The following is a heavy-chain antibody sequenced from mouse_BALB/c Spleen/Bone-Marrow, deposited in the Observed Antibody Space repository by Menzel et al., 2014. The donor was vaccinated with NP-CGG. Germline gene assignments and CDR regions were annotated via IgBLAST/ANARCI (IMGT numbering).Heavy chain of an antibody. J-gene: IGHJ2*01. CDR2: INPGSGGT. Sequence: QVQLQQSGAELVRPGNSVKVSCKASGYAFTNYLIEWVKQRPGQGLEWIGVINPGSGGTNYNEKFKGKATLTADKSSSTAYMQLSSLTSDDSAVYFCARIYYGNYYWGQGTTLTVSS. D-gene: IGHD2-1*01. V-gene: IGHV1-54*01. CDR3: ARIYYGNYY. CDR1: GYAFTNYL.